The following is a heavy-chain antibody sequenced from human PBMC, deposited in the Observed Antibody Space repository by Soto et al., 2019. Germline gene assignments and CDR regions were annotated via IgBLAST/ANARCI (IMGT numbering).Heavy chain of an antibody. Sequence: GASVKVSCKASGYTFTGYYMQWVRQAPGQGLEWMGRINPNSGGTNYAQKFQGRVTMTRDTSISTAYMELSRLRSGDTAVYYCARTSIWSGYPYYYGMDVWGQGTTVTVSS. J-gene: IGHJ6*02. CDR1: GYTFTGYY. D-gene: IGHD3-3*01. CDR2: INPNSGGT. CDR3: ARTSIWSGYPYYYGMDV. V-gene: IGHV1-2*06.